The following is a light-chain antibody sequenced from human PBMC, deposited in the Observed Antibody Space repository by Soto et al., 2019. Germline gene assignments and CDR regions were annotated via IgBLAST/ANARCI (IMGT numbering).Light chain of an antibody. CDR3: QQYNSSPYT. CDR2: DAS. J-gene: IGKJ2*01. Sequence: DIQMTQSPSTLSASVGDRVTITCRASQSISSWLAWYQQKPGKAPKLLIYDASSLESGVPSRFSGSGSGTEFTLTISSLQPDDFATYYCQQYNSSPYTFGQETKLEIK. V-gene: IGKV1-5*01. CDR1: QSISSW.